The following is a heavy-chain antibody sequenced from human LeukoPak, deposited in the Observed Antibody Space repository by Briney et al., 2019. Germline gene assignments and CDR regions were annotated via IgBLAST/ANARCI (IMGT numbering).Heavy chain of an antibody. Sequence: ASVKVSCKASGGTFSSYAISWVRQAPGQGLEWMGRIIPILGIANYAQKFQGRVTITADKSTSTAYMELSSLRSEDTAVYYCARDSGGTAGVVNCFDYWGQGTLVTVSS. CDR2: IIPILGIA. V-gene: IGHV1-69*04. CDR3: ARDSGGTAGVVNCFDY. D-gene: IGHD4-23*01. J-gene: IGHJ4*02. CDR1: GGTFSSYA.